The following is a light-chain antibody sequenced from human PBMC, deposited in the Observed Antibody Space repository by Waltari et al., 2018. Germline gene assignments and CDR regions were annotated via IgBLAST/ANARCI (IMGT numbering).Light chain of an antibody. Sequence: SYVLTQPPSVSVSPGQTASITCSGDKLGDRYASWYQQKPGQSPILVIYQDNKRPSGIPERFSGSNSGNTATLTISGTQAMDEADYYCQAWDNNIVVFGGGTTLTVL. CDR2: QDN. J-gene: IGLJ2*01. CDR3: QAWDNNIVV. V-gene: IGLV3-1*01. CDR1: KLGDRY.